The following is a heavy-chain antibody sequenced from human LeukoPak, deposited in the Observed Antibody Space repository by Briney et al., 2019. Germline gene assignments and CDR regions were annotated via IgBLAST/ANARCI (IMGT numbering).Heavy chain of an antibody. CDR1: GYSISSSNW. J-gene: IGHJ4*02. V-gene: IGHV4-28*05. Sequence: SDTLSLTCAVSGYSISSSNWWGWIRQPPGKGLEWIGYIYYSGSIYYNPSLKSRVTMSVDTSKSQFSLKLSSVTAADTAVYYCARSPIVVVTPYYFDYWGQGTLVTVSS. D-gene: IGHD3-22*01. CDR2: IYYSGSI. CDR3: ARSPIVVVTPYYFDY.